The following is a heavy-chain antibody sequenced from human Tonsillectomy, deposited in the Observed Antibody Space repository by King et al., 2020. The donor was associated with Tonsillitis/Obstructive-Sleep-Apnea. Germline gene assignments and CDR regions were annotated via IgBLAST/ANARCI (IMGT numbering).Heavy chain of an antibody. CDR1: GYSFTTYW. V-gene: IGHV5-10-1*03. D-gene: IGHD5-12*01. Sequence: QLVQSGAEVKKPGESLRISCKGSGYSFTTYWISWVRQMPGKGLEWMGRIDPSDSYTNYSPSFQGHVTISSDKSTSTAYLQWSGLKASDSAIYYCARHLGAYGLFDYWGQGTLVTVSP. J-gene: IGHJ4*02. CDR2: IDPSDSYT. CDR3: ARHLGAYGLFDY.